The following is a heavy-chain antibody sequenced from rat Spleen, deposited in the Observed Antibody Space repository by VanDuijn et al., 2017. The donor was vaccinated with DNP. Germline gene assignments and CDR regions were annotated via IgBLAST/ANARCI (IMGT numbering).Heavy chain of an antibody. CDR1: GFTFSDYY. CDR3: SRHVLPLRVWDY. Sequence: EVQLVASGGGLVQPGRSLKLSCAASGFTFSDYYMAWVRQAPSKGLEWVAYISYDGRSAYNGDSVRGRFTISRDNAKSTLYLQMNSLRSEDMATYYCSRHVLPLRVWDYWGQGVMVTVSS. V-gene: IGHV5-22*01. J-gene: IGHJ2*01. CDR2: ISYDGRSA. D-gene: IGHD1-4*01.